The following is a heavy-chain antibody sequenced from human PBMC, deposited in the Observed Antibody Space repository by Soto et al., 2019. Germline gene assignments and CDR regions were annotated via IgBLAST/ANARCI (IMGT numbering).Heavy chain of an antibody. J-gene: IGHJ5*02. CDR2: ISSGSSIP. Sequence: EVQLVESGGGLVKPGGSLRLSCGASRFTFSTYDMNWVRQAPGKGLEWVACISSGSSIPHYADSLKGRFTISRDTANNSLFLQMNSLGAEDPAVYYCARVRASLLVGTMDAWGQGTLVTVSA. V-gene: IGHV3-21*06. D-gene: IGHD2-2*01. CDR3: ARVRASLLVGTMDA. CDR1: RFTFSTYD.